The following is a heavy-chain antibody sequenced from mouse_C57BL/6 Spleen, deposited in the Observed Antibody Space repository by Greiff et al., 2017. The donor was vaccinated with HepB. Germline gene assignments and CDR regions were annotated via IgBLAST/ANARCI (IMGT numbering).Heavy chain of an antibody. CDR1: GFTFSSYA. J-gene: IGHJ4*01. V-gene: IGHV5-9-1*02. CDR3: TREGTTVVDFYAMDY. CDR2: ISSGGDYI. D-gene: IGHD1-1*01. Sequence: EVQVVESGEGLVKPGGSLKLSCAASGFTFSSYAMSWVRQTPGKRLEWVAYISSGGDYIYYADTVKGRFTISRDNARNTLYLQMSSLKSEDTAMYYCTREGTTVVDFYAMDYWGQGTSVTVSS.